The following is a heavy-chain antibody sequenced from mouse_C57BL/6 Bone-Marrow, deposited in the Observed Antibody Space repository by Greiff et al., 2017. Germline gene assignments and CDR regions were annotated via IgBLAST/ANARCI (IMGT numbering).Heavy chain of an antibody. CDR2: INPSNGGT. V-gene: IGHV1-19*01. CDR3: ARMDYYYGSSSDY. D-gene: IGHD1-1*01. J-gene: IGHJ2*01. CDR1: GYTFTDYY. Sequence: EVQLQQSGPVLVKPGASVKMSCKASGYTFTDYYMNWVKQSHGKSLEWIGVINPSNGGTSYNRKFKGKATLTVDKSSSTAYMELNSLTSEDSAVYYCARMDYYYGSSSDYWGQGTTLTVAS.